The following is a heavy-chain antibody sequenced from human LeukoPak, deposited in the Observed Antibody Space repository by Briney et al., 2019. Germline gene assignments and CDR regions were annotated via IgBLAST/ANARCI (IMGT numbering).Heavy chain of an antibody. J-gene: IGHJ4*02. CDR3: ARRSLTYSSGWYYFDC. CDR1: GYSFTSYW. Sequence: GESLKISCKGSGYSFTSYWIGWVRQMPGKGLEWMGIIYPGDSDTRYSPSFQGQVTISADKPISTAYLQWSSLKASDTAMYYCARRSLTYSSGWYYFDCWGQGTLVTVSS. D-gene: IGHD6-19*01. V-gene: IGHV5-51*01. CDR2: IYPGDSDT.